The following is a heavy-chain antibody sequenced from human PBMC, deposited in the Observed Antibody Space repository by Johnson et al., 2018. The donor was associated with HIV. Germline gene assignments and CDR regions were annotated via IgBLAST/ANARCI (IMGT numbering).Heavy chain of an antibody. J-gene: IGHJ3*02. D-gene: IGHD6-6*01. CDR3: ARDGSQLADAFDI. CDR1: GFTFDDYT. CDR2: ISWDGDST. V-gene: IGHV3-43*01. Sequence: VQLVESGGVVVQPGGSLRLSCAASGFTFDDYTMHWVRQAPGKGLEWVSLISWDGDSTYYADSVTGRFTISRDNSKNTLYLQMNSLRAEDTAVYYCARDGSQLADAFDIWGQGTMVTVSS.